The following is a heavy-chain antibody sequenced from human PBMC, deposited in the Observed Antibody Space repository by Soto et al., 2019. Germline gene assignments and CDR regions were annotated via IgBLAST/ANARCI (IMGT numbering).Heavy chain of an antibody. CDR2: ISYDGDNK. Sequence: GGSLRLSCAASGFTFSGSEMHWVRQAPGKGLEWVAFISYDGDNKFYADSVKGRFTVSRDNSRNTLHLQMDSLRPEDTAVYYCARASYFSEKTAYYAKSFKWFDPWGQGTLVTV. D-gene: IGHD3-9*01. CDR1: GFTFSGSE. CDR3: ARASYFSEKTAYYAKSFKWFDP. J-gene: IGHJ5*02. V-gene: IGHV3-30*14.